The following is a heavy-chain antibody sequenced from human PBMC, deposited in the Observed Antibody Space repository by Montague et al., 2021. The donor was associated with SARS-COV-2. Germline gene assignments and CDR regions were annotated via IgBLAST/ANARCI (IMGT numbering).Heavy chain of an antibody. V-gene: IGHV4-59*08. J-gene: IGHJ4*02. CDR1: GDSISNYY. CDR3: ARLRYILPGYVYFDL. CDR2: IYDSGST. Sequence: SETLSLTCTVSGDSISNYYWYWVRRPQGKGLEWLGNIYDSGSTNSNPSLTIRVTISVDTSKNKFSLRLSSVTAAATAVYYCARLRYILPGYVYFDLWGQGTLVIVSS. D-gene: IGHD3-9*01.